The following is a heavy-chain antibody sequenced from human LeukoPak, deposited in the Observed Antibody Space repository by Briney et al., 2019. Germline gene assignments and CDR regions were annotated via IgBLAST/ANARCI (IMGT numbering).Heavy chain of an antibody. CDR3: STLTHDYYYYYMDV. CDR2: IKQDGSEK. J-gene: IGHJ6*03. Sequence: PGGSLRLSCAVSGLTFDSYWMSWVCQAPGKGLEWVANIKQDGSEKYYVDSVKGRFTISRDNAKNSLYLQMNSLRAEDTAVYYCSTLTHDYYYYYMDVWGKGTTVTVSS. CDR1: GLTFDSYW. V-gene: IGHV3-7*01.